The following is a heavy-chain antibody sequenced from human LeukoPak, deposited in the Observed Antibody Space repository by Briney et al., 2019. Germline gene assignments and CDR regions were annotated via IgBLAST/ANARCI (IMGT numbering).Heavy chain of an antibody. J-gene: IGHJ4*02. CDR2: MNPNSGDT. V-gene: IGHV1-8*01. CDR1: GYTFTSYD. CDR3: ARARGYNYGYVDY. D-gene: IGHD5-18*01. Sequence: ASVKVSCKASGYTFTSYDINWVRQATGRGLEWMGWMNPNSGDTGYAQNFQGRLNMTRNTSKSTAYMELGGLRSEDTAVYYCARARGYNYGYVDYWVQGTLVTVSS.